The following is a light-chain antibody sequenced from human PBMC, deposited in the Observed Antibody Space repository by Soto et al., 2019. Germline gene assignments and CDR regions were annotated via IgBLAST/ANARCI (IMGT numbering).Light chain of an antibody. Sequence: DILLTQSPGTLSLSPGERATLSCRASQSVSSSNLAWYQQKPGQAPRPLIYGASSRATGIPDRFSGSGSGTDFTLTITTLEPEDFEVYYCQQYGSSPRTFGLGTKVDIK. J-gene: IGKJ1*01. CDR1: QSVSSSN. CDR2: GAS. CDR3: QQYGSSPRT. V-gene: IGKV3-20*01.